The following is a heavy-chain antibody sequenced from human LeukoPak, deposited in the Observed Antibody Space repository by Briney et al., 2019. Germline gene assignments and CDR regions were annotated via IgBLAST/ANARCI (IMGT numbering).Heavy chain of an antibody. V-gene: IGHV3-7*01. CDR1: RFTFSSYW. Sequence: GGSLRLSCAASRFTFSSYWTSWVRQAPGKGLEWVANIKQDGSEKYYVDSVKGRFTISRDNAKNSLYLQMNSLRAEDTAVYYCARDKIVGATHFDYWGQGTLVTVSS. CDR2: IKQDGSEK. CDR3: ARDKIVGATHFDY. J-gene: IGHJ4*02. D-gene: IGHD1-26*01.